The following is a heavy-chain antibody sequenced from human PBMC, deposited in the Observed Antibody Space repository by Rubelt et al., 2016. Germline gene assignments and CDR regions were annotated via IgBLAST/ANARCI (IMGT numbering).Heavy chain of an antibody. V-gene: IGHV4-34*01. J-gene: IGHJ4*02. CDR1: GGSFSGYY. CDR2: INHSGST. Sequence: QVQLQQWGAGLLKPSETLSLTCAVYGGSFSGYYWSWIRQPPGKGLEWIGEINHSGSTNYNPSLKMRVTMSVDTSKNQFSLKLGSVTAADTAVYYCARRVNDFWSCYHPDWGQGTLVTVSS. CDR3: ARRVNDFWSCYHPD. D-gene: IGHD3-3*01.